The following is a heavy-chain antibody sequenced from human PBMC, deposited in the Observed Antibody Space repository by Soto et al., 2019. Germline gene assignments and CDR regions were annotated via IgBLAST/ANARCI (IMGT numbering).Heavy chain of an antibody. V-gene: IGHV3-23*01. CDR1: GFTFSNYV. J-gene: IGHJ4*02. D-gene: IGHD2-15*01. CDR2: INGDAGRT. CDR3: TRGSHYHCSGKTGPEEN. Sequence: EVQLLESGGGLVQPGGSLRLSCAASGFTFSNYVMSWVRQAPGKGREWVSNINGDAGRTSYADSVKGRFTIFRDNSRSTLYLQMNSLRAEDTAVYHCTRGSHYHCSGKTGPEENWGQGTLVTVSS.